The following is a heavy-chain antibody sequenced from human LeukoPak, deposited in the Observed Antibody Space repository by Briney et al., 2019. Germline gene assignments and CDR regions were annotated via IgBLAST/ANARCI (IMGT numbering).Heavy chain of an antibody. CDR3: ARDKIVGATYFDS. J-gene: IGHJ4*02. D-gene: IGHD1-26*01. CDR1: GFTFSTYW. CDR2: INHDGGEQ. Sequence: GGSLRLSCVVSGFTFSTYWMSWVRQAPAKGLEWVANINHDGGEQYYVGSVKGRFTISRDNAKNLLYLQMNSLRAEDTAVYYCARDKIVGATYFDSWGQGTLVTVSS. V-gene: IGHV3-7*01.